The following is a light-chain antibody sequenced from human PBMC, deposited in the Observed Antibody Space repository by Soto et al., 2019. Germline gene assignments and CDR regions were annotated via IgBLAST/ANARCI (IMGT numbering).Light chain of an antibody. CDR1: SDGIGNFNL. V-gene: IGLV2-14*02. Sequence: QAVLTQPASVSGSPGQSITLSCPGSSDGIGNFNLVSWYQQHPGKAPKFMIYDVSNRPSGVSTRFSGSKSGNTASLTISGLQAEDEADYYCNSYTTSNTRQIVFGTGTKVTVL. CDR2: DVS. CDR3: NSYTTSNTRQIV. J-gene: IGLJ1*01.